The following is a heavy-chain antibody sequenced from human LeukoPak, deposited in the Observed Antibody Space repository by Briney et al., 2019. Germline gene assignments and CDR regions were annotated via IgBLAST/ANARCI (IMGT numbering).Heavy chain of an antibody. D-gene: IGHD6-25*01. CDR1: GFTFSSYA. CDR3: AKQKRLPPIEAAHFDN. J-gene: IGHJ4*02. V-gene: IGHV3-23*01. Sequence: GGSLRLSCAASGFTFSSYAMSWVRQAPGKGLEWVSKISAGGTGTYYAESVKGRFTISRDNSKDTLYLQMNSLRVDDSAIYYCAKQKRLPPIEAAHFDNWGQGTLVTVSS. CDR2: ISAGGTGT.